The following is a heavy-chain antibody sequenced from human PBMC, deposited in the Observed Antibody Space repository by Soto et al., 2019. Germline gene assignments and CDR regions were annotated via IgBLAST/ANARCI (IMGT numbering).Heavy chain of an antibody. CDR2: IWYDASNK. Sequence: QLVESGGGVVQPGRSLRLSCAASGFTFRTYGMYWVRQAPGKGLEWVAVIWYDASNKYYADSVKGRFTISRDNSENTLYLQMNSLRAEDTAVYYCARGRVDGGELDLWGQGTLVTVSS. V-gene: IGHV3-33*01. CDR3: ARGRVDGGELDL. J-gene: IGHJ4*02. CDR1: GFTFRTYG. D-gene: IGHD1-26*01.